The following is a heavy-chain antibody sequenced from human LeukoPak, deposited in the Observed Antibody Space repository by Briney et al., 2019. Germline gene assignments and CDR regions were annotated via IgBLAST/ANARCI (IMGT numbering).Heavy chain of an antibody. CDR3: ARNPQHYDILTGYLIRGSPYDY. J-gene: IGHJ4*02. V-gene: IGHV4-39*01. D-gene: IGHD3-9*01. Sequence: PSETLSLTCTVSGGSISSSSYYWGWIRQPPGKGLEWIGSIYYSGSTYYNPSLKSRATISVDTSKNQFSLKLSSVTAADTAVYYCARNPQHYDILTGYLIRGSPYDYWGQGTLVTVSS. CDR1: GGSISSSSYY. CDR2: IYYSGST.